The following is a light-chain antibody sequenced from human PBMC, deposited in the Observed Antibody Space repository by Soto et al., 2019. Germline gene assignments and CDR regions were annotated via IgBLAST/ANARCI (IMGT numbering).Light chain of an antibody. Sequence: TPPPATRSVSPGERATLACRASQSVSSSYLAWYQQKRGQAPRLLIYDASERASAIPARFSGSGSGTDFTLTISSLEPEDFAVYYCQERTGWPPWTFGQGTKVDIK. J-gene: IGKJ1*01. V-gene: IGKV3D-20*02. CDR3: QERTGWPPWT. CDR1: QSVSSSY. CDR2: DAS.